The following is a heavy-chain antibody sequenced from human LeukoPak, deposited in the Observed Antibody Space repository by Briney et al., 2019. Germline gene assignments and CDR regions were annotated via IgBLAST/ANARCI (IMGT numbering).Heavy chain of an antibody. CDR1: GGSISSGDYY. V-gene: IGHV4-30-4*01. Sequence: PSETLSLTCTVSGGSISSGDYYWSWIRQPPGKGLEWIGYIYYSGSTYYNPSLKSRVTISVDTSKNQFSLKLSSVTAADTAVYYCAREGFLYDILTGYYRVRAFDIWGQGTMVTVSS. CDR2: IYYSGST. J-gene: IGHJ3*02. CDR3: AREGFLYDILTGYYRVRAFDI. D-gene: IGHD3-9*01.